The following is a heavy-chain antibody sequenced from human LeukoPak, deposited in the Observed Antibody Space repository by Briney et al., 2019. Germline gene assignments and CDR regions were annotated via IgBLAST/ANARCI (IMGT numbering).Heavy chain of an antibody. CDR2: IYYSGST. CDR3: ARLGYYDFWSGYYSPDY. J-gene: IGHJ4*02. D-gene: IGHD3-3*01. Sequence: SETLSLTCTVSGGSISSGGYYWSWIRQHPGKGLEWIGYIYYSGSTYYNPSLKSRVTISVDTSKNQFSLKLSSVTAADTAVYYCARLGYYDFWSGYYSPDYWGQGTLVTVSS. V-gene: IGHV4-31*03. CDR1: GGSISSGGYY.